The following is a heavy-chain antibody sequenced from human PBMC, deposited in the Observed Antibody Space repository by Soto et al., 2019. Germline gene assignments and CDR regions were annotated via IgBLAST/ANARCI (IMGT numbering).Heavy chain of an antibody. V-gene: IGHV1-18*01. CDR1: GYTFTSYG. CDR2: ISAYNGNT. J-gene: IGHJ6*02. Sequence: GASVKVSCKASGYTFTSYGISWVRQAPGQGLEWMGWISAYNGNTNYAQKLQGRVTMTTDTSTSTAYMELRSLRSDDTAVYYCARDRWALAAHFMDVWGQGTTVTVSS. CDR3: ARDRWALAAHFMDV. D-gene: IGHD2-15*01.